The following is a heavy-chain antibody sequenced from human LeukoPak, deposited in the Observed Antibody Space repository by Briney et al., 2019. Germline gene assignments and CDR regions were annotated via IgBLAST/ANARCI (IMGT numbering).Heavy chain of an antibody. D-gene: IGHD1-26*01. CDR1: GFTFSSYS. CDR2: ISSSSSYI. V-gene: IGHV3-21*01. J-gene: IGHJ3*02. Sequence: GGSLRLSCAASGFTFSSYSMNWVRQAPGKGLEWVSSISSSSSYIYYADSVKGRFTISRDNAKNSLYLQMNSLRAKDTAVYYCARGRSYANSGSYHEAFDIWGQGTMVTVSS. CDR3: ARGRSYANSGSYHEAFDI.